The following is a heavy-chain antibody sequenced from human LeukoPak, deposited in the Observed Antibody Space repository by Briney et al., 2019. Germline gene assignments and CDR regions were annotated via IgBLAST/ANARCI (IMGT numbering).Heavy chain of an antibody. CDR3: ARDVRVGFDI. V-gene: IGHV4-61*02. CDR1: GGSISSGSYY. D-gene: IGHD1-26*01. J-gene: IGHJ3*02. CDR2: IYTSGST. Sequence: SQTLSLTCTVSGGSISSGSYYWSWIRQPAGKGLEWIGRIYTSGSTNYNPSLKSRVTISVDTSKKQCSRKLSSVTAADTAVYYCARDVRVGFDIWGQGTMVTVSS.